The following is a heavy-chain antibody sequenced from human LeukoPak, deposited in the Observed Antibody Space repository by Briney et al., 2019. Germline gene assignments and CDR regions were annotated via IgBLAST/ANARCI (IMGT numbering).Heavy chain of an antibody. CDR1: GFTFSSYS. CDR3: ARDRLAYCGGDCYSVVGY. V-gene: IGHV3-21*01. CDR2: ISSSSSYI. D-gene: IGHD2-21*02. Sequence: GGSLRLSCAASGFTFSSYSMNWVRQAPGTGLEWVSSISSSSSYIYYADSVKGRFTISRDNAKNSLYLQMNSLRAEDTAVYYCARDRLAYCGGDCYSVVGYWGQGTLVTVSS. J-gene: IGHJ4*02.